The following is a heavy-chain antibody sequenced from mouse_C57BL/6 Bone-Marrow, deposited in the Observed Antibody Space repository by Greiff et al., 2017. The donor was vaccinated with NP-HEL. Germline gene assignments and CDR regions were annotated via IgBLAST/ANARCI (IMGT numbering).Heavy chain of an antibody. D-gene: IGHD2-3*01. V-gene: IGHV14-4*01. CDR3: TPYGYYAWFAY. CDR2: IDPENGDT. Sequence: EVKLVESGAELVRPGASVKLSCTASGFNIKDDCMHWVKQRPEQGLEWIGWIDPENGDTEYASKFQGKATITADTSSNTAYLQLSSLTSEDTAVYYCTPYGYYAWFAYWGQGTLVTVSA. J-gene: IGHJ3*01. CDR1: GFNIKDDC.